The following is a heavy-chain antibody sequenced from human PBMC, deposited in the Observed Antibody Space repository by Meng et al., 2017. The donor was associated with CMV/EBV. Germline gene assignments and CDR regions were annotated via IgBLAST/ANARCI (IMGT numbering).Heavy chain of an antibody. D-gene: IGHD3-10*01. V-gene: IGHV1-69*01. J-gene: IGHJ5*02. CDR1: FSSYA. CDR3: ARRASARDGFGELLDWFDP. Sequence: FSSYAISWVRQAPGQGLEWMGGIIPIFGTANYAQKFQGRVTITADESTSTAYMELSSLRSEDTAVYYCARRASARDGFGELLDWFDPWGQGTLVTVSS. CDR2: IIPIFGTA.